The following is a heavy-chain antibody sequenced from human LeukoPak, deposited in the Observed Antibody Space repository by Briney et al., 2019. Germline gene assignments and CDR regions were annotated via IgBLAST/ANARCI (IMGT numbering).Heavy chain of an antibody. CDR2: ISAYNGNT. V-gene: IGHV1-18*01. CDR3: ARGGRGFLEWLPPRFDP. D-gene: IGHD3-3*01. J-gene: IGHJ5*02. Sequence: ASVKVSCKASGYTFTSYGISWLRQAPGQGLEWMGWISAYNGNTNYAQKLQGRVTMTTDTSTSTAYMELRSLRSDDTAVYYCARGGRGFLEWLPPRFDPWGQGTLVTVSS. CDR1: GYTFTSYG.